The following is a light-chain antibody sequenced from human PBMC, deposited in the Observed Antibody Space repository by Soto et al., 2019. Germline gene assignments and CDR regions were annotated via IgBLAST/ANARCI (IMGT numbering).Light chain of an antibody. J-gene: IGLJ1*01. CDR3: GSWDSSLSAYV. V-gene: IGLV1-51*01. CDR1: TSFVGTYNF. Sequence: QSALTQPASVSGSAGQSITISCTGTTSFVGTYNFVSWYQQHPGKAPQVLIYDDNKRPSGIPDRFSGSKSGTSATLGITGFQTGDEADYYCGSWDSSLSAYVFGTGTKVTVL. CDR2: DDN.